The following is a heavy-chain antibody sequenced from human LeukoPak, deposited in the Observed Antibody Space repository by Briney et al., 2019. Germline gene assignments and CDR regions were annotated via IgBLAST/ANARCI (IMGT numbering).Heavy chain of an antibody. V-gene: IGHV1-8*01. D-gene: IGHD7-27*01. CDR3: VRTPPNWGADY. CDR2: MSPKSGNT. CDR1: GYTFTSYD. Sequence: ASVKVSCKASGYTFTSYDINWVRQATGQGLEWMGWMSPKSGNTGYAQKFQGRVTMTRNTAISTAYMELSSLRSEDTAVYYCVRTPPNWGADYWGQGTLVTVSS. J-gene: IGHJ4*02.